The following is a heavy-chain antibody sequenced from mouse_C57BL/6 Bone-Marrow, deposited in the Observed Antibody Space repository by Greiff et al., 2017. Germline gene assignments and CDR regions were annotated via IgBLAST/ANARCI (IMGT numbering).Heavy chain of an antibody. CDR3: ARPHYYGSSPYAMDY. Sequence: VKLQQPGAELVRPGSSVKLSCKASGYTFTSYWMHWVKQRPIQGLEWIGNIDPSDSETHYNQKFKDKATLTVDKSSSTAYMQLSSLTSEDSAVYYCARPHYYGSSPYAMDYWGQGTSVTVSS. CDR1: GYTFTSYW. J-gene: IGHJ4*01. D-gene: IGHD1-1*01. CDR2: IDPSDSET. V-gene: IGHV1-52*01.